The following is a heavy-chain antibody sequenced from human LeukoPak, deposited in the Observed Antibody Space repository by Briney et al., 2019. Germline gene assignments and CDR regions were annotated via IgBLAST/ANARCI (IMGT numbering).Heavy chain of an antibody. CDR2: INPSGGSI. Sequence: ASVKVSCKASGYTFTSYYMHWVRQAPGQGLEWMGIINPSGGSISYAQKFQDRVTMTRDTSTSTVYMELSSLRSEDTAVYYCVRDWAAAGPVWWFDAWGQGTLVTVSS. D-gene: IGHD6-13*01. CDR1: GYTFTSYY. V-gene: IGHV1-46*01. J-gene: IGHJ5*02. CDR3: VRDWAAAGPVWWFDA.